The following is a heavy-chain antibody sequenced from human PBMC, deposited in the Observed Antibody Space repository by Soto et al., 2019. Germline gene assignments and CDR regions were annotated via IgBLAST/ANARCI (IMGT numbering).Heavy chain of an antibody. J-gene: IGHJ3*02. Sequence: ASVKVSCKASGYTFSSYGITWVRQAPGQGLEWMGWISAYNGNTNYAQKFQGRVTMTTDTSTSTAYMELRSLRSDDTAVYYCARPVLWFGEFDAFDIWGQGTMVTVS. V-gene: IGHV1-18*01. CDR1: GYTFSSYG. D-gene: IGHD3-10*01. CDR3: ARPVLWFGEFDAFDI. CDR2: ISAYNGNT.